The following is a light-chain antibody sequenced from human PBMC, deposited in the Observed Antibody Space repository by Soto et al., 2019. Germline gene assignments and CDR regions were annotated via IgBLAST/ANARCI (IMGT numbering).Light chain of an antibody. CDR1: QSSSSS. CDR2: HVS. CDR3: QQYDTHFWT. V-gene: IGKV1-5*03. Sequence: DIQMTQSPSTLAASVGDRVTVTCRASQSSSSSLAWFQQKPGKAPKLLMYHVSRLNSGVSSRFIGSGSGTEFTLTISSLQPDDFATYYCQQYDTHFWTLGQGTKVELK. J-gene: IGKJ1*01.